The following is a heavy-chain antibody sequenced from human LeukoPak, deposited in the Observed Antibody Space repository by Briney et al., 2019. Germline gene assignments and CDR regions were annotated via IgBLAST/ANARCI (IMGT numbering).Heavy chain of an antibody. CDR3: ARAGQWLLSYCYYGMDV. J-gene: IGHJ6*02. CDR1: GFTFSSYE. D-gene: IGHD5-12*01. Sequence: GGSLRLSCAASGFTFSSYEMNWVRQAPGKGLEWVSYISSSGSTIYYADSVKGRFTISRDNAKNSLYLQMNSLRAEDTAVYYCARAGQWLLSYCYYGMDVWGQGTTVTVSS. V-gene: IGHV3-48*03. CDR2: ISSSGSTI.